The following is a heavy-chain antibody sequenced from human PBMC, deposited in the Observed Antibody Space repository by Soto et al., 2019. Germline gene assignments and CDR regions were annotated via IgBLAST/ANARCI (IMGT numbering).Heavy chain of an antibody. CDR3: ANRVVVAARYNSFDP. CDR1: GFTFSSYD. J-gene: IGHJ5*02. V-gene: IGHV3-23*01. Sequence: EVQLLESGGGSVQPGGSLRLSCAASGFTFSSYDVSWVRQAPGKGLEWVSAISGSGGSTYYADSVKGRFTISRDNSKNTLYPQMNSLRAEDTAVYYCANRVVVAARYNSFDPCGQGTLVTVSS. D-gene: IGHD2-15*01. CDR2: ISGSGGST.